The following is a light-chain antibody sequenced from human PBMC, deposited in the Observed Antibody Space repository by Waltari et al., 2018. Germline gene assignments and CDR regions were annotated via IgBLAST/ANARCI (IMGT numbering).Light chain of an antibody. J-gene: IGKJ4*01. Sequence: DIVMTQSPASLAVSLGERATINCKSSQSVLYRSNNNNYLAWYQQKPGQPPKLLFYWASSRESGVPDRLSGSGSGTDFTLTIISLQAEDVAVYYCQQYYSTPRSFGGGTKVVIK. CDR3: QQYYSTPRS. V-gene: IGKV4-1*01. CDR2: WAS. CDR1: QSVLYRSNNNNY.